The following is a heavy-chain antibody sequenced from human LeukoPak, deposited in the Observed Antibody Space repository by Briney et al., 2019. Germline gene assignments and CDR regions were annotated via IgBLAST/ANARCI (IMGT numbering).Heavy chain of an antibody. D-gene: IGHD5-18*01. CDR3: ARGEGYSQDNWFDP. V-gene: IGHV4-31*03. J-gene: IGHJ5*02. CDR2: IYYSGST. CDR1: GGSISSGGYY. Sequence: SETLSLTCTVSGGSISSGGYYWSWLRQHPGTGLEWIGYIYYSGSTYYNPSLKSRVTISVDTSKNQFSLKLSSVTAADTAVYYCARGEGYSQDNWFDPWGQGTLVTVSS.